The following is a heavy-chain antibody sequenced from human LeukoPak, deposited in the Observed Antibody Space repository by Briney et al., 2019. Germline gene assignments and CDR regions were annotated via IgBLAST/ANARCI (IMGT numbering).Heavy chain of an antibody. CDR3: AKDYYYMDV. V-gene: IGHV3-48*04. CDR1: GFSFSRSS. J-gene: IGHJ6*03. Sequence: PGGSLRLSCTASGFSFSRSSMNWVRQAPGKGLEWIAYISSSSSAIYYADSVRGRFTISRDNAKNSLYLQMNTLRAEDTAVYYCAKDYYYMDVWGKGTTVTVSS. CDR2: ISSSSSAI.